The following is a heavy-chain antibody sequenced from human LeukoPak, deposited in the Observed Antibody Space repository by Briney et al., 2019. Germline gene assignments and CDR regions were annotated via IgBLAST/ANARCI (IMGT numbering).Heavy chain of an antibody. V-gene: IGHV1-2*02. Sequence: ASVKVSCKASGYTFTGYYMHWVRQAPGQGLEWMGWINPNSGGTNYAQKFQGRVTMTRDTSISTAYMELSRLRSDDTAVYYCASHYYDSSGYRIQNWLDPWGQGTLVTVSS. J-gene: IGHJ5*02. CDR2: INPNSGGT. CDR1: GYTFTGYY. D-gene: IGHD3-22*01. CDR3: ASHYYDSSGYRIQNWLDP.